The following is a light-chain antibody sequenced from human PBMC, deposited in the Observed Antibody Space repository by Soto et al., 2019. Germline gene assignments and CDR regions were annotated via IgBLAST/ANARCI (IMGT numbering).Light chain of an antibody. CDR1: QSVSSY. J-gene: IGKJ5*01. Sequence: EIVLTQSPGTLSLSPGERATLSCRASQSVSSYLAWYQQKPGQAPRLLIYDASKRATGIPARFSGSGSGTDLTLTISSLEREDFAFYFCQQRSSWVTFGQGTRLE. CDR3: QQRSSWVT. CDR2: DAS. V-gene: IGKV3-11*01.